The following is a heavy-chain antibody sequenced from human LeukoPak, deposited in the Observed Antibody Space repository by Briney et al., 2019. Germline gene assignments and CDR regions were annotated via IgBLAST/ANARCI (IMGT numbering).Heavy chain of an antibody. D-gene: IGHD3-16*01. CDR2: ISWNSGSI. CDR3: AKGQGWNYVWGGGIDP. CDR1: GFTFDDYA. J-gene: IGHJ5*02. V-gene: IGHV3-9*01. Sequence: QAGRSLRLSCAASGFTFDDYAMHWVRQAPGKGLEWVSCISWNSGSIGYADSVKGRFTISRDNAKNSLYLQMNSLRAEDTALYYCAKGQGWNYVWGGGIDPWGQGTLVTVSS.